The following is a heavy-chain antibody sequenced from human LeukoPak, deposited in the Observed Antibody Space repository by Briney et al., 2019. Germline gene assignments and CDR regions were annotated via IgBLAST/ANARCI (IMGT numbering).Heavy chain of an antibody. CDR1: GGSFSGYY. V-gene: IGHV4-34*01. Sequence: SETLSLTCAVYGGSFSGYYWSWIRQPPGKGLEWIGEINHSGSTNYNPSLKSRVTISADTSKNQFSLKLSSVTAADTAVYYCARPGSSSWSLDAFDIWGQGTMVTVSS. CDR3: ARPGSSSWSLDAFDI. D-gene: IGHD6-13*01. J-gene: IGHJ3*02. CDR2: INHSGST.